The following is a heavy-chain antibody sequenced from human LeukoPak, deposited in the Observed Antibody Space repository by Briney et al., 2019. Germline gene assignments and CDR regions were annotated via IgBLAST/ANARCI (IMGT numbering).Heavy chain of an antibody. D-gene: IGHD1-26*01. CDR3: ARDRGELPAYYFDY. J-gene: IGHJ4*02. Sequence: GGSLRLSCAASGFTFSSYSMNWVRQAPGKGLEWVSHISRSSSTIYYADSVEGRFTISRDNAKNSLYLQMNSLRAEDTAVYYCARDRGELPAYYFDYWGQGTLVTVSS. CDR2: ISRSSSTI. CDR1: GFTFSSYS. V-gene: IGHV3-48*04.